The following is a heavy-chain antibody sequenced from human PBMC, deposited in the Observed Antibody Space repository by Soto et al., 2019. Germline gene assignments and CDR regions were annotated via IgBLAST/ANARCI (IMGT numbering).Heavy chain of an antibody. V-gene: IGHV3-74*01. J-gene: IGHJ6*02. CDR3: ARDLDCSSTSCYIYYYYGMDV. Sequence: PGGSLRLSCSASGFTFRSYWMHWVRQAPGKGLVWVSRINSDGSSTSYADSVKGRFTISRDNAKNTLYLQMNSLRAEDTAVYYCARDLDCSSTSCYIYYYYGMDVWGQGTTVTVSS. CDR2: INSDGSST. CDR1: GFTFRSYW. D-gene: IGHD2-2*01.